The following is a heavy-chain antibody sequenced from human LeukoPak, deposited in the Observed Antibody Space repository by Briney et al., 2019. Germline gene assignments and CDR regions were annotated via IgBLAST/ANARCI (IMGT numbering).Heavy chain of an antibody. CDR3: ARVSLYNDYKFAY. V-gene: IGHV1-2*02. Sequence: GASVKVSCKASGYTFVGYYMHWVRQAPGQGLERMGWINPNSGGTNFAQKFQGRVTMTRNTSINTAYLELSGLTSDDTAVYYCARVSLYNDYKFAYWGQGTLVPVSS. D-gene: IGHD4-11*01. J-gene: IGHJ4*02. CDR2: INPNSGGT. CDR1: GYTFVGYY.